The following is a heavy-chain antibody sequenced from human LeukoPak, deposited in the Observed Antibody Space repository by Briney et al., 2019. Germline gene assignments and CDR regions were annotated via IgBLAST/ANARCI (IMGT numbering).Heavy chain of an antibody. CDR1: SGSFSGYY. V-gene: IGHV4-59*12. CDR3: ARKSVYAKVFDP. J-gene: IGHJ5*02. D-gene: IGHD2-8*01. CDR2: IYYSGST. Sequence: SETLSLTCSVYSGSFSGYYWSWIRQPPGKGLEWIGYIYYSGSTNYNPSLKSRVTISVDTSKNQFSLKLSSVTAADTAVYYCARKSVYAKVFDPWGQGTLVTVSS.